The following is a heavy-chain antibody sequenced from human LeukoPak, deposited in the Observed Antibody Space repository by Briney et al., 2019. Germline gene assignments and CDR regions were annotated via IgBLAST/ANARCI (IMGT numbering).Heavy chain of an antibody. V-gene: IGHV3-7*01. CDR2: IKQDGSEK. Sequence: HPGGSLRLSCAASGFTFSSYWMSWVRQAPGKGLEWVANIKQDGSEKYYVARDNAKNSLYLQMNSLRAEDTAVYYCARNGDSSGYHESDYMDVWGKGTTVTVSS. J-gene: IGHJ6*03. CDR1: GFTFSSYW. D-gene: IGHD3-22*01. CDR3: ARNGDSSGYHESDYMDV.